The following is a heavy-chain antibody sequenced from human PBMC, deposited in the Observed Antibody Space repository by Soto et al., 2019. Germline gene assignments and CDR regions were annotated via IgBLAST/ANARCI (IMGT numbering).Heavy chain of an antibody. D-gene: IGHD3-16*01. V-gene: IGHV3-33*01. CDR2: MRYDGTNK. Sequence: PVGSLRLSCAASGFTFRIYSMHWVRQSPGKGLEWVAVMRYDGTNKYYGESVKGRFTISRDNSENTLYLQMNSLRVEDTAVYYCARDATFGTKGGSFDIWGHGTLVTVSS. CDR3: ARDATFGTKGGSFDI. CDR1: GFTFRIYS. J-gene: IGHJ3*02.